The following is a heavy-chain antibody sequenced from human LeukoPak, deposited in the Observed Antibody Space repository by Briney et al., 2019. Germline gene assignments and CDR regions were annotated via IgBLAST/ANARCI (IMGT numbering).Heavy chain of an antibody. D-gene: IGHD2/OR15-2a*01. V-gene: IGHV3-23*01. Sequence: GWSLRLSCVGSGFTFRSHAMSWVRQAPEKGLEFVSGIYENGGTTYYADSVKGRFTISRDNSKNTLYLQMNSLRAEDTAVYYCVSFYETYWGRGTLVTVSS. J-gene: IGHJ4*02. CDR1: GFTFRSHA. CDR2: IYENGGTT. CDR3: VSFYETY.